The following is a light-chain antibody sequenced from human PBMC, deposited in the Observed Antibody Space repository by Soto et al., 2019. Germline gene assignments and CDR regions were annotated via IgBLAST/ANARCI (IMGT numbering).Light chain of an antibody. CDR1: SSDVGDYDY. CDR2: EVS. CDR3: SSYTSSSTSHVL. Sequence: QSVLTQPASVSGSPGQSITISCTGTSSDVGDYDYVSWYQQHPGKAPKLMIYEVSNRPSGVSNRFSGSKSGNTASLTISGLQAEDEADYYCSSYTSSSTSHVLFGGGTKLTV. J-gene: IGLJ2*01. V-gene: IGLV2-14*01.